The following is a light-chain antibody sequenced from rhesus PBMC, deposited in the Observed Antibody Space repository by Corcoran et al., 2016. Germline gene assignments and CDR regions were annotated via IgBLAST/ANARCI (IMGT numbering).Light chain of an antibody. J-gene: IGLJ1*01. CDR1: SSDIGGYNY. CDR3: CSYAGSSTYI. V-gene: IGLV2-32*02. CDR2: EVT. Sequence: QAALTQPRAVSGSPGQSVTISCTGTSSDIGGYNYVSWYQQHPGTAPKLMIYEVTKRPSGVSDRFSGSKSGNPASLTISGLQAEDEADYYCCSYAGSSTYIFGAGTRLTVL.